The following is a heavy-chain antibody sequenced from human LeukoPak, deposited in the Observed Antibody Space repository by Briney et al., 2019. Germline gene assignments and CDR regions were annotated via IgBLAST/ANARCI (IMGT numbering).Heavy chain of an antibody. CDR2: IYTSGST. D-gene: IGHD5-12*01. V-gene: IGHV4-4*08. J-gene: IGHJ4*02. Sequence: SETLSLTCTVSGGSISSYYWSWIRQPPGKGLEWIGYIYTSGSTNYNPSLKSRVTMSVDTSKNQFSLKLSSVTAADTAVYYCARDQGFSSGYYYFDYWGQGTLVTVSS. CDR3: ARDQGFSSGYYYFDY. CDR1: GGSISSYY.